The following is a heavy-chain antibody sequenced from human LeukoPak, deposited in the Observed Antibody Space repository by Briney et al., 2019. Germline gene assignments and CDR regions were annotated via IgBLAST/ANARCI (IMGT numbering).Heavy chain of an antibody. Sequence: ASVTVSCKASGYTFTSYGISWVRQAPGQGLEWMGWISAYNGNTNYAQKLQGRVTMTTDTSTSTAYMELRSLRSDDTAVYYCARDAAPGGYSYGPASGFWGQGTLVTVSS. CDR2: ISAYNGNT. CDR3: ARDAAPGGYSYGPASGF. V-gene: IGHV1-18*01. CDR1: GYTFTSYG. D-gene: IGHD5-18*01. J-gene: IGHJ4*02.